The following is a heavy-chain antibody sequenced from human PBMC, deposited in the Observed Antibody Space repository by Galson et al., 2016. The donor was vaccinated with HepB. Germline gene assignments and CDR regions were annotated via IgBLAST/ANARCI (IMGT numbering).Heavy chain of an antibody. Sequence: SLRLSCAASGFTFSSYGMHWVRQAPGKGLMWVSRITYDASGTSYADSVKGRVTISRDNAKNTLYLQMNSLRAEDTAVYYCTRGLGYCSGGSCHSLDYWGRGVLVTVSS. V-gene: IGHV3-74*01. D-gene: IGHD2-15*01. CDR3: TRGLGYCSGGSCHSLDY. J-gene: IGHJ4*02. CDR2: ITYDASGT. CDR1: GFTFSSYG.